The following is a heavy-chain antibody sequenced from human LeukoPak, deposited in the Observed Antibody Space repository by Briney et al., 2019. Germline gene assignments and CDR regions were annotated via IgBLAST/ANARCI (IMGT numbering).Heavy chain of an antibody. CDR1: GYTFISYY. Sequence: ASVKVSCKAFGYTFISYYMSWVRQAPGQGLERMGIINPSGGSTSYAQKFQGRVTMTRDTSTSTVYMELSSLRSEDTAVYYCARGRLSTVVSPLWDWGQGTLVTVSS. CDR3: ARGRLSTVVSPLWD. D-gene: IGHD4-23*01. CDR2: INPSGGST. J-gene: IGHJ4*02. V-gene: IGHV1-46*01.